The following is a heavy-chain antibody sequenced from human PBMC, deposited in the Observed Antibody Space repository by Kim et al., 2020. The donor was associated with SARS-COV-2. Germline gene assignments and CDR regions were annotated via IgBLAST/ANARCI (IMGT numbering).Heavy chain of an antibody. CDR3: ARRQFTSGWYYFDY. CDR2: INSDGSTI. D-gene: IGHD6-19*01. J-gene: IGHJ4*02. CDR1: GFTFSSHW. Sequence: GGSLRLSCAASGFTFSSHWMHWVRQAPGKGLVWVSRINSDGSTISYADSVKGRFTISRDNAKNTLYLQMNSLRAEDTAVYYCARRQFTSGWYYFDYWSPGTLVTVSS. V-gene: IGHV3-74*01.